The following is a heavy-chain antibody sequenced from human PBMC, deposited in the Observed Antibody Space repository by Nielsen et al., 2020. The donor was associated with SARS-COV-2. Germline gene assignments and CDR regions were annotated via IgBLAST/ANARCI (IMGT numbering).Heavy chain of an antibody. CDR2: VSHSGSI. CDR3: ARGDLVVVPSPILGLGPFFDYFYLDV. Sequence: SETLSLTCAVSGGSVSSNDWWTWVRQSPGKGLEWIGEVSHSGSINYNPSLKSRFTLSMDKSKRQFSLRLTSVSAADTAVYFCARGDLVVVPSPILGLGPFFDYFYLDVWGKGTTVIVSS. J-gene: IGHJ6*03. CDR1: GGSVSSNDW. D-gene: IGHD2-2*01. V-gene: IGHV4-4*02.